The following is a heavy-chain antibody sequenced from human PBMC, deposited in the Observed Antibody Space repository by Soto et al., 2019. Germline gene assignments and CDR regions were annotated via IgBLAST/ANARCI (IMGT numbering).Heavy chain of an antibody. J-gene: IGHJ6*02. CDR2: INHSGST. CDR1: GGSFSGYY. V-gene: IGHV4-34*01. CDR3: ARGGGAYCGGDCYNYYYGMDV. Sequence: SQTLSLTCAVYGGSFSGYYWSWIRQPPGKGLEWIGEINHSGSTNYNPSLKSRVTISVDTSKNQFSLKLSSVTAADTAVYYCARGGGAYCGGDCYNYYYGMDVWGQGTTVTVSS. D-gene: IGHD2-21*02.